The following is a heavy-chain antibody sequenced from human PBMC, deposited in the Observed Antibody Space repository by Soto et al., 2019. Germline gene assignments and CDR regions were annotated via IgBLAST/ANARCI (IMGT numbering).Heavy chain of an antibody. Sequence: SGGSLRLSCAASGFTFSSYGMHWVRQATGKGLEWVAVIWYDGSNKYYADSVKGRFTISRDNSKNTLYLQMNSLRAEDTAVYYCARDATYYYGSGPVLHSYYYGMDVWGQGTTVTVSS. J-gene: IGHJ6*02. V-gene: IGHV3-33*01. CDR2: IWYDGSNK. CDR3: ARDATYYYGSGPVLHSYYYGMDV. CDR1: GFTFSSYG. D-gene: IGHD3-10*01.